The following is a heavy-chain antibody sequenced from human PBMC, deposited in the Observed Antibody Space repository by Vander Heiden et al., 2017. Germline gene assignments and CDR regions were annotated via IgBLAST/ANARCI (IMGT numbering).Heavy chain of an antibody. J-gene: IGHJ5*02. D-gene: IGHD6-19*01. CDR2: MYYSGST. CDR1: GSSRITSYY. V-gene: IGHV4-39*01. Sequence: QLQLQESGPGLVKPSETLSLTCNVPGSSRITSYYWGWIRKPPGKGLEWIGSMYYSGSTYYNPSLKSRVTMSVDTSKNKFSLKLTSLIAADTAVYYCARHRFSSSLSWGQGTLVTVSS. CDR3: ARHRFSSSLS.